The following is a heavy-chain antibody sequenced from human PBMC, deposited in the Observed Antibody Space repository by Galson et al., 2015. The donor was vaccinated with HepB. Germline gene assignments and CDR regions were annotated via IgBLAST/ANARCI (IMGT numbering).Heavy chain of an antibody. CDR1: GFTFSNYA. J-gene: IGHJ5*02. V-gene: IGHV3-33*01. CDR3: ARESPVGSGSYGWFDP. Sequence: SCAASGFTFSNYAMHWVRQAPGRGLEWVAVIWYDGSNKIHADSVKGRFTISRDNSESTLYLQMNSLRAEDTAVYYCARESPVGSGSYGWFDPWGQGTLVSV. D-gene: IGHD3-10*01. CDR2: IWYDGSNK.